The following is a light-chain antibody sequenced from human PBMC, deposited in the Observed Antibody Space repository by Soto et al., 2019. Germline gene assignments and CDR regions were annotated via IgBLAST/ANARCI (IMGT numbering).Light chain of an antibody. V-gene: IGLV2-14*01. CDR1: SSDVGGYHY. CDR2: EVS. J-gene: IGLJ1*01. Sequence: QSALTQPASVSGSPGQSITISCTGTSSDVGGYHYVSWYQHHPGKAPKLMIYEVSNRPSGGSNRFSGSKSGNTATLTISGLQAEDEADYYCSSYTTSSTVYVFGTGTKLTVL. CDR3: SSYTTSSTVYV.